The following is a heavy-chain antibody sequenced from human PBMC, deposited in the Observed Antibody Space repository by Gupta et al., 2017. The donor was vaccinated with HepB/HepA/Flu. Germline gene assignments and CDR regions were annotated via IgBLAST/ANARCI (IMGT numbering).Heavy chain of an antibody. CDR2: ISYDGKKK. CDR3: ARDPSLEVEVAAYYDGLDV. J-gene: IGHJ6*02. CDR1: TFTLSAYA. Sequence: VQLVQSGGGVVQPGGSLRPSCAASTFTLSAYALHWVRQGPGEGLEWIAVISYDGKKKYYADSVKGRFTISRDNSKSTLYLQLNSLRPEDTAVYYCARDPSLEVEVAAYYDGLDVWGQGTPVTVSS. V-gene: IGHV3-30*04. D-gene: IGHD6-19*01.